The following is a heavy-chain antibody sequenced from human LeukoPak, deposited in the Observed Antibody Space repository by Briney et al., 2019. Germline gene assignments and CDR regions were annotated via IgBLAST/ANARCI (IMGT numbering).Heavy chain of an antibody. CDR1: GYSVSSGYY. CDR3: ANRWRASSYYFDY. V-gene: IGHV4-38-2*02. D-gene: IGHD3-16*01. J-gene: IGHJ4*02. Sequence: SETLSFTCTVSGYSVSSGYYWGWIRPPPGKGLEWIGSIYHSGSTYYNPSLKSRVTIPVDTSKNPFSLKLSSVTAADTAVYYCANRWRASSYYFDYWGQGTLVTVSS. CDR2: IYHSGST.